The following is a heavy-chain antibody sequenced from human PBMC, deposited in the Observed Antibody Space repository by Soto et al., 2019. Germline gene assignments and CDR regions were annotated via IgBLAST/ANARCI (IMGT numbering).Heavy chain of an antibody. J-gene: IGHJ4*02. V-gene: IGHV3-74*01. CDR2: TNEDVRII. CDR1: GFTFSSYW. Sequence: EVQLVESGGGLVQPGGSLRLSCAASGFTFSSYWMHLVRQAPGKGLVWVSRTNEDVRIINYADSVKGRFTISRDNAKDILYLEMKSLRVENPAIHYCTRDIGAWGSYWGQGALVTVSS. CDR3: TRDIGAWGSY. D-gene: IGHD3-10*01.